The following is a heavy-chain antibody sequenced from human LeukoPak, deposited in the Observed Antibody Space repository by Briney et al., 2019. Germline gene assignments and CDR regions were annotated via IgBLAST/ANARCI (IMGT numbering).Heavy chain of an antibody. J-gene: IGHJ4*02. CDR3: ASSPLWDYYFDY. CDR1: GFTVSSNY. D-gene: IGHD1-26*01. CDR2: IYSGGST. Sequence: GGSLRLSCAASGFTVSSNYMSWVRQAPGKGLEWVSVIYSGGSTYYADSVKGRFAISRDNSKNTLYLQMNSLRAEDTAVYYCASSPLWDYYFDYWGQGTLVTVSS. V-gene: IGHV3-53*01.